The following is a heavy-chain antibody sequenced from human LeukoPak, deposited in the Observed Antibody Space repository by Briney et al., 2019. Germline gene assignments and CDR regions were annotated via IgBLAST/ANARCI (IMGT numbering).Heavy chain of an antibody. V-gene: IGHV3-23*01. J-gene: IGHJ6*02. Sequence: GGSLRLSCAASGFTFSSYAMSRVRQAPGKGLEWVSAISGSGGSTYYADSVKGRFTISRDNSKNTLYLQMNSLRAEDTAVYYCAKAPTGYYYYDMDVWGQGTTVTVSS. CDR1: GFTFSSYA. D-gene: IGHD6-13*01. CDR2: ISGSGGST. CDR3: AKAPTGYYYYDMDV.